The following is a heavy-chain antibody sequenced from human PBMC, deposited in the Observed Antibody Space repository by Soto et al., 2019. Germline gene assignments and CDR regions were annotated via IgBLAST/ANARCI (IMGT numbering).Heavy chain of an antibody. CDR2: ISGSGGST. Sequence: GGSLRLSCAASGFTFSSYAMSWVRQAQGKGLEWVSAISGSGGSTYYADSVKGRFTISRDNSKNTLYLQMTSLRAEDTAVYYCACDKATYFDYWGQGTLVTVSS. J-gene: IGHJ4*02. D-gene: IGHD2-21*01. CDR1: GFTFSSYA. CDR3: ACDKATYFDY. V-gene: IGHV3-23*01.